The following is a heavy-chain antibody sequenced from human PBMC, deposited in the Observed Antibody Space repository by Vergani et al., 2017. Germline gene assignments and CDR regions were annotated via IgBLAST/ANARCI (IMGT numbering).Heavy chain of an antibody. Sequence: EVQLVESGGGLIQPGGSLRLSCAASGFTVSSNYMSWVRQAPGKGLEWVSVIYSGGSTYYADSVKGRCTSSRDNSKNTLYLQMNSLRAEDTAVYYCASSYGVEDYYYGMDVWGQGTTVTVSS. CDR1: GFTVSSNY. V-gene: IGHV3-53*01. CDR3: ASSYGVEDYYYGMDV. J-gene: IGHJ6*02. D-gene: IGHD5-18*01. CDR2: IYSGGST.